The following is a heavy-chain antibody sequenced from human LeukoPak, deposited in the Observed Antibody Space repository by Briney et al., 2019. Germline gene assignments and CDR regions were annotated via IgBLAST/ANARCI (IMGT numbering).Heavy chain of an antibody. J-gene: IGHJ4*02. V-gene: IGHV1-2*02. CDR2: INPNSGGT. Sequence: ASVRVSCKASGYTFTNHGISWVRQAPGQGLEWMLWINPNSGGTNYSQKFQGMVTMTRDTSISTAYMELSRLRSDDTAVYYCRTDRYGDYGDYIDYWGQGTLVTVSS. CDR3: RTDRYGDYGDYIDY. D-gene: IGHD4-17*01. CDR1: GYTFTNHG.